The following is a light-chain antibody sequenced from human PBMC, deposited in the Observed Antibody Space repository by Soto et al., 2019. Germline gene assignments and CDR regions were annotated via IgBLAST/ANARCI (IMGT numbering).Light chain of an antibody. CDR2: GAS. CDR1: QSVANN. Sequence: DIVMTQSPATLSVSPGERATLSCRASQSVANNVAWYQQKPGQPPRLLIYGASTRAAGVPARFSGSGYRRQFSLTISSLQSEDFAIYNCQQHNNWPQWTFGQGTKVEV. CDR3: QQHNNWPQWT. V-gene: IGKV3-15*01. J-gene: IGKJ1*01.